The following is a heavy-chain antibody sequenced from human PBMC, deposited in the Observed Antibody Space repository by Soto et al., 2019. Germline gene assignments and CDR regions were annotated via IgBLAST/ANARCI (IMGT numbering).Heavy chain of an antibody. CDR1: GASISSGGYY. V-gene: IGHV4-31*03. CDR3: ARDRYYGMDV. J-gene: IGHJ6*02. Sequence: QVQLQESGPGLVKPSQTLSLTCTVSGASISSGGYYWSWIRQHPGKGLEWIGYIYYSGSTHYNPSLESRVTISVDTSKSQFSLKLSSVTAADTAVYYCARDRYYGMDVWGQGTTVTVSS. CDR2: IYYSGST.